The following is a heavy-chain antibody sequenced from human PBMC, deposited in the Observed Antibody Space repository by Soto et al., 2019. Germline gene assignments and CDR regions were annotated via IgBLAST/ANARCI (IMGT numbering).Heavy chain of an antibody. CDR1: GGSFSGYY. CDR2: INHSGST. J-gene: IGHJ4*02. Sequence: SETLSLTCAVYGGSFSGYYWSWIRQPPGKGLEWLGEINHSGSTNYNPSLKSRVTISVDTSKNQFSLKLSSVTAADTAVYYCASLRLVCIAVAGTSPRPYYFDYWGQGTLVTVSS. V-gene: IGHV4-34*01. CDR3: ASLRLVCIAVAGTSPRPYYFDY. D-gene: IGHD6-19*01.